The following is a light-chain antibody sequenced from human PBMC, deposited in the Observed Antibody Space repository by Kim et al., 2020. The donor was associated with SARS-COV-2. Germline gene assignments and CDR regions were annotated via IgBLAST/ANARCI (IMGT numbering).Light chain of an antibody. CDR3: QQYDNSLFT. CDR2: ATS. V-gene: IGKV3-20*01. J-gene: IGKJ3*01. CDR1: QSVSSSS. Sequence: PPGERATLSCRASQSVSSSSLVWYQQKPGQAPRLLIYATSSRATGIPDRFSGSGSETDFTLTISRLEPEDFAVYYCQQYDNSLFTFGPGTKVDIK.